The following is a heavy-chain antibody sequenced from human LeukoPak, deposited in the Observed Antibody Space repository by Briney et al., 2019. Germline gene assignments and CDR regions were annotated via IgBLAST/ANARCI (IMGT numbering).Heavy chain of an antibody. J-gene: IGHJ3*02. Sequence: GGSLRLSCAASGFTFSSYWMSWVRQAPGKGLEWVANIKQDGSEKYYVDFVKGRFTISRDNAKNSLYLQMNSLRAEDTAVYYCARERVVGASNCFDIWGQGTMVTVSS. D-gene: IGHD1-26*01. CDR3: ARERVVGASNCFDI. V-gene: IGHV3-7*03. CDR1: GFTFSSYW. CDR2: IKQDGSEK.